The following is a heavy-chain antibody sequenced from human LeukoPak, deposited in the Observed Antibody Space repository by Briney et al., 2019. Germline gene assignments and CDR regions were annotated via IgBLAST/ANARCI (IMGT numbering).Heavy chain of an antibody. CDR1: GFKFSDYY. V-gene: IGHV3-11*05. J-gene: IGHJ4*02. D-gene: IGHD5-24*01. CDR2: ISKTSSYT. CDR3: TREQWLPDY. Sequence: GGSLRLSCAASGFKFSDYYMNWIRPAPGKGLEWVSQISKTSSYTNYADSVKGRFTISRDNARNSLYLQMNSLRAEDTAVYYCTREQWLPDYWGQGTLVTVSS.